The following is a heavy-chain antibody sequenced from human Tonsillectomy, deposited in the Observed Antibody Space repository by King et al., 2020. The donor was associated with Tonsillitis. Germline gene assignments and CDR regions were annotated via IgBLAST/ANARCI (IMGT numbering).Heavy chain of an antibody. CDR3: ARGHPGPPKDLNWFDP. Sequence: QLQESGSGLVKPSQTLSLTCAVSGGSISSGGYSWRWIRQPPGKGLEWIGDIYHSGSTYYNPSLKSRVTISVDRSKNQFSLKLNSVTAADTAVYYCARGHPGPPKDLNWFDPWGQGTLVTVSS. CDR2: IYHSGST. CDR1: GGSISSGGYS. D-gene: IGHD3-10*01. J-gene: IGHJ5*02. V-gene: IGHV4-30-2*01.